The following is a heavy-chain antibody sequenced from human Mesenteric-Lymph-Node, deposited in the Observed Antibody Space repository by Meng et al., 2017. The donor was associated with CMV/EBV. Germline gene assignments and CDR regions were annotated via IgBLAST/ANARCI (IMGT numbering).Heavy chain of an antibody. J-gene: IGHJ6*02. V-gene: IGHV3-11*04. D-gene: IGHD2-2*03. CDR1: GFTFSDYY. CDR3: ARDGVGVDIVVVPAPYYYGMDV. CDR2: ISSSSSTI. Sequence: GGSLRLSCAASGFTFSDYYMSWIRQAPGKGLEWVSYISSSSSTIYYADSVKGRFTISRDNAKNALYLQMNSLRAEDTAVYYCARDGVGVDIVVVPAPYYYGMDVWGQGTTVTVSS.